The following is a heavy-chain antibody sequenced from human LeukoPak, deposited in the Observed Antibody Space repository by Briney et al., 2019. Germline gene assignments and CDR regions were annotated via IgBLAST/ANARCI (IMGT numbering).Heavy chain of an antibody. D-gene: IGHD2-15*01. CDR2: ISSSGSTI. CDR3: ARDRDCSGGSCYSKPFDY. J-gene: IGHJ4*02. V-gene: IGHV3-11*01. Sequence: GGSLRLSCAASGFTFSDYYMSWIRQAPGKGLKWVSYISSSGSTIYYADSVKGRFTISRDNAKNSLYLQMNSLRAEDTAVYYCARDRDCSGGSCYSKPFDYWGQGTLVTVSS. CDR1: GFTFSDYY.